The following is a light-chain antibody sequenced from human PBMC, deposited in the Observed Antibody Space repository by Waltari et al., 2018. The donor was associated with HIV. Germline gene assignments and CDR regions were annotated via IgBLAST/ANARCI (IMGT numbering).Light chain of an antibody. CDR1: SSNIGNNY. CDR2: DNN. CDR3: GTWDSSLSAVV. J-gene: IGLJ2*01. Sequence: QSVLTQPPSVSAAPGQKDTISCSGSSSNIGNNYASWYQQLPGTAPKLLIYDNNKRPSGIPDRFSGSKSGTSATLGITGLQTGDEADYYCGTWDSSLSAVVFGGGTKLTVL. V-gene: IGLV1-51*01.